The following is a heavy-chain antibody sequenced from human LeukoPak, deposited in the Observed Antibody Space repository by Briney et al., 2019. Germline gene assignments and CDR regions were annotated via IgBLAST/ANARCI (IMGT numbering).Heavy chain of an antibody. V-gene: IGHV4-59*01. J-gene: IGHJ4*02. CDR2: IFYSGSS. CDR1: GDSLNSYY. D-gene: IGHD6-25*01. Sequence: PSETLSRTCTVSGDSLNSYYWSWIRQPPGEGLQWIGYIFYSGSSNYNASLRSRVAISVDTSKNQFSLKLTSVTAADTAVYYCAGRAARFFDYWGQGILVTVSS. CDR3: AGRAARFFDY.